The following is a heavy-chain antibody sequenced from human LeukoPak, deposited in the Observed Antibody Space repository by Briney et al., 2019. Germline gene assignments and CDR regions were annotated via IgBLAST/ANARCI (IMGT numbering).Heavy chain of an antibody. CDR1: GFTFDDYA. CDR2: ISSSGSTI. V-gene: IGHV3-48*03. J-gene: IGHJ4*02. D-gene: IGHD3-9*01. Sequence: PGRSLRLSCAASGFTFDDYAMHWVRQAPGKGLEWVSYISSSGSTIYYADSVKGRFTISRDNAKNSLYLQMNSLRAEDTAVYYCARGGLRHFDWLFYFDSWGQGTLVTVSS. CDR3: ARGGLRHFDWLFYFDS.